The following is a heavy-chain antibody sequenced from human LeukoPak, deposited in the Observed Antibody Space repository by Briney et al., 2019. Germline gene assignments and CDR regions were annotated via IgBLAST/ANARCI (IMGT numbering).Heavy chain of an antibody. CDR1: GGSISSYY. Sequence: SETPSLTCTVSGGSISSYYWSWIRQPPGKGLEWIGYIYYSGSTNYNPSLKSRVTISVDTSKNQFSLKLSSVTAADTAVYYCARDRVRGAPAGNFYYYYGMDVWGQGTTVTVSS. CDR2: IYYSGST. V-gene: IGHV4-59*01. J-gene: IGHJ6*02. D-gene: IGHD3-10*01. CDR3: ARDRVRGAPAGNFYYYYGMDV.